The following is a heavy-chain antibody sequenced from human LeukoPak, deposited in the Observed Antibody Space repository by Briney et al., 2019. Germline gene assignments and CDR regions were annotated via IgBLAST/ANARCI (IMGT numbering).Heavy chain of an antibody. J-gene: IGHJ4*02. CDR1: DDSIYTNKW. Sequence: SGTLSLTCAVFDDSIYTNKWWSLVRQPPGKGLEWIGEVSQTGTTYYDPSLTGRITISVDRSRNQFSLTLRSATAADTGVYYCASHMAVPGTRGFDDWGQGIPVTVSS. CDR3: ASHMAVPGTRGFDD. V-gene: IGHV4-4*02. CDR2: VSQTGTT. D-gene: IGHD6-19*01.